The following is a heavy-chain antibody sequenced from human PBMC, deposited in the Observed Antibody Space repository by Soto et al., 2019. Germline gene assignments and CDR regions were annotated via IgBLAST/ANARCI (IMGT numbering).Heavy chain of an antibody. CDR1: VYIFTNHW. CDR3: ATRGSSNDELEY. D-gene: IGHD1-1*01. Sequence: GESLKISCKGSVYIFTNHWIGWARQMPGKCLEWMGIIYPGDSDTXXSPSFQGXXTISAYKSISTXYLQWXNLKASDTAMYYCATRGSSNDELEYWRQGTLVTVSS. V-gene: IGHV5-51*01. J-gene: IGHJ4*02. CDR2: IYPGDSDT.